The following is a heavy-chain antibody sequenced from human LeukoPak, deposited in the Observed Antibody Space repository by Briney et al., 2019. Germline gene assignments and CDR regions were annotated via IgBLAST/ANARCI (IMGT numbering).Heavy chain of an antibody. CDR2: IHYSGST. J-gene: IGHJ4*02. V-gene: IGHV4-59*01. CDR3: ARERTYYDILTGYSTLEYYFDY. CDR1: GGSISSYY. Sequence: KPSETLSLTCTVSGGSISSYYWSWIRQPPGKGLEWIGYIHYSGSTNYNPSLKSRVTISVDTSKNQFSLKLSSVTAADTAVYYCARERTYYDILTGYSTLEYYFDYWGQGTLVTVSS. D-gene: IGHD3-9*01.